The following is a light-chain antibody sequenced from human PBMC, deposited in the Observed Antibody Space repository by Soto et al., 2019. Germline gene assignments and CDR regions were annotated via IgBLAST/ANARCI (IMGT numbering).Light chain of an antibody. CDR2: SNN. J-gene: IGLJ2*01. Sequence: QSVLTQPPSASGTPGQRVTISCSGSRSNIGSNTVNWYQQLPGTAPKLLIYSNNQRPSRHPDRFSGSKSGTSASLAISGLQSEDEADYYCAAWDDSLNGVVFGGGTKLTVL. CDR3: AAWDDSLNGVV. CDR1: RSNIGSNT. V-gene: IGLV1-44*01.